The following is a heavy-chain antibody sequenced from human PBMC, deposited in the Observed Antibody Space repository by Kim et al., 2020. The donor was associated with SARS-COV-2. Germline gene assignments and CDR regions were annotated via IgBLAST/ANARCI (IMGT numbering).Heavy chain of an antibody. CDR2: IVVGSGNT. D-gene: IGHD3-16*01. J-gene: IGHJ3*02. CDR1: GFTFTSSA. V-gene: IGHV1-58*01. Sequence: SVKVSCKASGFTFTSSAVQWVRQARGQRLEWIGWIVVGSGNTNYAQKFQERVTITRDMSTSTAYMELSSLRSEDTAVYYCAAPGGLRYRSGAFDIWGQGTMVTVSS. CDR3: AAPGGLRYRSGAFDI.